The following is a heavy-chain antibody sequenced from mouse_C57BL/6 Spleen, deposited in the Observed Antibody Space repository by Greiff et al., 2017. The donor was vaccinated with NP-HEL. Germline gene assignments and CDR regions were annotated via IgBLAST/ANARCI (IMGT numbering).Heavy chain of an antibody. CDR3: ARYDFDY. CDR2: IYPGSGYT. V-gene: IGHV1-76*01. CDR1: GYTFTDFY. Sequence: VQLQQSGAELVRPGASVKLSCKASGYTFTDFYINWVKQRPGQGLEWIARIYPGSGYTYYHEKFKGKATLTAEKSFSTAYMQLSSLTSEDSAVYFCARYDFDYWGKGTTLTVSS. J-gene: IGHJ2*01.